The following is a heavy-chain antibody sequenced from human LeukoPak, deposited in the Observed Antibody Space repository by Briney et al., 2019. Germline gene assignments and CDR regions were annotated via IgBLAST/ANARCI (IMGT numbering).Heavy chain of an antibody. CDR3: ARGDHVRIYAESAFDI. D-gene: IGHD3-3*01. CDR1: GYTFTSYD. CDR2: MNPNSGNT. V-gene: IGHV1-8*01. Sequence: VASVKVSCKASGYTFTSYDINWVRQATGPGLEWMGWMNPNSGNTGYAQKFQGRVTMTRNTSISTAYMELSRLRSDDTAVYYCARGDHVRIYAESAFDIWGQGTMVTVSS. J-gene: IGHJ3*02.